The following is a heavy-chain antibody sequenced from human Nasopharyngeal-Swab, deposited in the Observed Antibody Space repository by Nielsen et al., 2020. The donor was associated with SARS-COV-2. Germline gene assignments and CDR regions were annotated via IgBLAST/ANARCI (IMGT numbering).Heavy chain of an antibody. CDR3: ARASYYDFWSGYYRSDYYGMDV. D-gene: IGHD3-3*01. V-gene: IGHV4-59*01. J-gene: IGHJ6*02. CDR1: GGSISSYY. Sequence: SETLSLTCTVSGGSISSYYWSWIRQPPGKGLEWIGYIYYSGSTNYNPSLKSRVTISVDTSKNQFSLKLSSVTAVDTAVYYCARASYYDFWSGYYRSDYYGMDVWGQGTTVTVSS. CDR2: IYYSGST.